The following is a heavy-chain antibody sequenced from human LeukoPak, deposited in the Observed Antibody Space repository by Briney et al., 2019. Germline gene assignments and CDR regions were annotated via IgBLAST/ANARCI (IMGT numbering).Heavy chain of an antibody. Sequence: PSETLSLTCTVSGGSISSYYWSWIRQPAGKGLEWIGHIYTSGSTNYNPSLKSRVTMSVDTSKNQFSLKLSSVTAADTAVYYCAGGGFLEWLPGGYYYGMDVWGQGTTVTVSS. CDR3: AGGGFLEWLPGGYYYGMDV. D-gene: IGHD3-3*01. CDR1: GGSISSYY. CDR2: IYTSGST. J-gene: IGHJ6*02. V-gene: IGHV4-4*07.